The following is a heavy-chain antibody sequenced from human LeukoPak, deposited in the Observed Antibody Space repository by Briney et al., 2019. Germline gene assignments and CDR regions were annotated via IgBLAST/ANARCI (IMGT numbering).Heavy chain of an antibody. CDR3: ARVVGAIDY. CDR1: GGSISSGAYY. Sequence: SQTLSLTCTVSGGSISSGAYYWSWIRQPPGKGLEWIGYIYQSGSTYYPPSLKSRVTISADRSKNQFSLKLSSVTAADTAVYYCARVVGAIDYWSQGTLVTVSS. V-gene: IGHV4-30-2*01. J-gene: IGHJ4*02. D-gene: IGHD2-15*01. CDR2: IYQSGST.